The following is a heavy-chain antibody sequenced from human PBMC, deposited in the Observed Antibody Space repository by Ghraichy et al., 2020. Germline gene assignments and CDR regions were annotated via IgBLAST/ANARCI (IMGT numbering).Heavy chain of an antibody. CDR3: ARDPAPSGRNWFDP. CDR2: VNKEGTNN. V-gene: IGHV3-7*01. D-gene: IGHD3-10*01. Sequence: GGSLRLSCAASGFSFSNYWMNWVRQAPGKGPEWVGNVNKEGTNNYYGDSVKGRFTISRDNAKNSLYLHMNSLTVEDTAVYYCARDPAPSGRNWFDPWGQGTLVTVSS. CDR1: GFSFSNYW. J-gene: IGHJ5*02.